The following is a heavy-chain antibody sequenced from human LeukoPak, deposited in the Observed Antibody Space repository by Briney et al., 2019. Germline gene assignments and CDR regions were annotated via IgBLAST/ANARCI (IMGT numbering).Heavy chain of an antibody. J-gene: IGHJ4*02. CDR1: RGTFSSYA. V-gene: IGHV1-69*13. CDR3: ARCRSSGWRAPRYYFDY. Sequence: VASVKVSCKASRGTFSSYAISWVRQAPGQGLEWMGGIIPKFGTANYAQKFQGRVTITADESTSTAYMELSSLRSEDTAVYYCARCRSSGWRAPRYYFDYWGQGTLVTVSS. D-gene: IGHD6-19*01. CDR2: IIPKFGTA.